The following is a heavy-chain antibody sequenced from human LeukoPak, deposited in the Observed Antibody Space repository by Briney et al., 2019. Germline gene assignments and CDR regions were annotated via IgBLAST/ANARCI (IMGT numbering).Heavy chain of an antibody. V-gene: IGHV3-73*01. CDR3: TSCASWYYYYYMDV. CDR1: GFTFSGSA. CDR2: IRSKANSYAT. J-gene: IGHJ6*03. Sequence: GGSLRLSCAASGFTFSGSAMHWVRQASGKGLEWVGRIRSKANSYATAYAAWVKGRFTISRDDSKNTGYLQMNSLKTEDTAVYYCTSCASWYYYYYMDVWGKGTTVTVSS. D-gene: IGHD2-15*01.